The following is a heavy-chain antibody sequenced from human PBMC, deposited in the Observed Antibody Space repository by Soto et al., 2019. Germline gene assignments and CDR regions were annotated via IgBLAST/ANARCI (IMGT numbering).Heavy chain of an antibody. CDR1: GGSIRNNDW. J-gene: IGHJ6*02. CDR3: ARGSALGPFGLDV. CDR2: IHHTGNN. V-gene: IGHV4-4*02. Sequence: PSETLSLTCAVSGGSIRNNDWWSWVRQPPGQGLEWIGEIHHTGNNKYNPSLRSRVSMSVDTSKKHVSLQVNSVTGADTAVYYCARGSALGPFGLDVWGQGTTVTVPS. D-gene: IGHD1-26*01.